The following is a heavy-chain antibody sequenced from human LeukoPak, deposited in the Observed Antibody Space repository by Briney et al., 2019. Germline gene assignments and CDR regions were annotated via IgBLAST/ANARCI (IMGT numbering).Heavy chain of an antibody. D-gene: IGHD6-19*01. V-gene: IGHV4-59*01. J-gene: IGHJ4*02. CDR2: IHYSGST. CDR1: GGSIGSYY. CDR3: ARDGVAGGFDY. Sequence: SETLSLNCTVYGGSIGSYYWNWIRQAPGKGPQWIRYIHYSGSTNHNSALKSRVTISVDTSKNQYSLKLSSVTAADTAVYYCARDGVAGGFDYWGQGTLVTVS.